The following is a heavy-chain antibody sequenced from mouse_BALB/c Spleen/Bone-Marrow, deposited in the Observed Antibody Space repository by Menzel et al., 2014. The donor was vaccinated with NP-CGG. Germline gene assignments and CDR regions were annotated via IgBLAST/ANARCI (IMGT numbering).Heavy chain of an antibody. CDR2: IRNKAYGYTT. J-gene: IGHJ4*01. V-gene: IGHV7-3*02. CDR1: GFTFTDYY. Sequence: EVKLQESGGGLVQPGGSLRLSCTTSGFTFTDYYMSWARQPPGKALEWLAFIRNKAYGYTTEYSASVRGRFTISRDNSQSILYLQMNTLRAEDSATYYCARFPMDYWGQGTSVTVSS. CDR3: ARFPMDY.